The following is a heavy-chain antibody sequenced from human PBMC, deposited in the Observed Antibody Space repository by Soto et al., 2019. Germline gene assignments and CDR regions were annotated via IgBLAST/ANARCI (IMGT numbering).Heavy chain of an antibody. CDR2: ISSSSSYI. CDR3: ARDFPITIFGVDLQDAFDI. CDR1: GFTFSSYS. D-gene: IGHD3-3*01. Sequence: PGGSLRLSCAASGFTFSSYSMNWVRQAPGKGLEWVSSISSSSSYIYYAGSVKGRFTISRDNAKNSLYLQMNSLRAEDTAVYYCARDFPITIFGVDLQDAFDIWGQGTMVTVSS. J-gene: IGHJ3*02. V-gene: IGHV3-21*01.